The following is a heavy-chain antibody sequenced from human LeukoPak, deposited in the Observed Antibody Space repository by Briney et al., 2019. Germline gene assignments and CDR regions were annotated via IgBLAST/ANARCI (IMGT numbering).Heavy chain of an antibody. CDR2: ISTDNGNT. J-gene: IGHJ4*02. CDR3: ARGYSYGYGPLDY. V-gene: IGHV1-18*01. Sequence: GASVKVSCKASAYRFTSYDINWGRQAPGQGLEWMGWISTDNGNTDYAQNVQGRVTMTTDTSTSTAYMELRSLRSDDTAVYYCARGYSYGYGPLDYWGQGTLVTVSS. D-gene: IGHD5-18*01. CDR1: AYRFTSYD.